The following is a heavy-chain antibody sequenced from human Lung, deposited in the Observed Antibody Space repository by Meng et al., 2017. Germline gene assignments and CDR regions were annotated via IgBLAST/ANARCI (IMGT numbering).Heavy chain of an antibody. CDR3: ATGAAAADH. CDR1: GLSFTDAC. D-gene: IGHD6-13*01. CDR2: IKCNSDGGTT. V-gene: IGHV3-15*01. Sequence: VQLVEPGGGLVKPERSLRLSGGGAGLSFTDACMIWVRQAPGKGLEWVGRIKCNSDGGTTDYAAPVKGRFTISRDDSKHTLYLQMNSLITEDTAVYFCATGAAAADHWGQGTLVTVSS. J-gene: IGHJ4*02.